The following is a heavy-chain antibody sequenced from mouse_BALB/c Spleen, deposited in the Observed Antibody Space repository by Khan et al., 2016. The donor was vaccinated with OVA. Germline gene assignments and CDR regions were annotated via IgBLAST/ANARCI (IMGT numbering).Heavy chain of an antibody. CDR2: INPTPGYT. J-gene: IGHJ2*01. V-gene: IGHV1-7*01. Sequence: VQLQQSGAELAKPGASVKMSCKASGYTFTTYWMHWVKQRPGQGLEWIGYINPTPGYTDYNEKFKDRATLSADKSSSTAYMQLSSLTSEDSAVYYCTRDIIDYWGQGTNLTVSS. CDR3: TRDIIDY. CDR1: GYTFTTYW. D-gene: IGHD1-3*01.